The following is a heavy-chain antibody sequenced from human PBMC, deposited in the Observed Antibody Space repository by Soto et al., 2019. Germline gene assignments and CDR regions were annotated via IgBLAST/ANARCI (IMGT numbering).Heavy chain of an antibody. CDR3: AASESVSGGAFDI. Sequence: ASVKVSCKASGYTFTSYYMHWVRQASGQGLEWMGIINPSGGSTSYAQKFQGRVTMTRDTSTSTVYMELSSLRSEDTAVYYCAASESVSGGAFDIWGQGTMVTVSS. CDR1: GYTFTSYY. V-gene: IGHV1-46*01. D-gene: IGHD2-15*01. J-gene: IGHJ3*02. CDR2: INPSGGST.